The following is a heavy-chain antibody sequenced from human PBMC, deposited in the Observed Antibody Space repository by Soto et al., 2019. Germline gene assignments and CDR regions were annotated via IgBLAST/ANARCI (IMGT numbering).Heavy chain of an antibody. CDR2: INHSRST. CDR3: ARPTRAVAGTAGMDV. V-gene: IGHV4-34*01. J-gene: IGHJ6*02. D-gene: IGHD6-19*01. Sequence: QVQLQQWGAGLLKSSETLSLTCAVYGGSLSDYYWSWIRQPPGKGLEWIGEINHSRSTNYNPSHKPRGPLPVDTSKKHCSLTVRAVTAAATAVYYCARPTRAVAGTAGMDVWGQGTTVTVSS. CDR1: GGSLSDYY.